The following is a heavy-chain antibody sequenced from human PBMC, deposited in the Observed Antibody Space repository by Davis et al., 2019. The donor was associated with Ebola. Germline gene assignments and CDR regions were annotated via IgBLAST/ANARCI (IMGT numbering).Heavy chain of an antibody. CDR2: INYSGST. Sequence: WGSLRLSCAVYGGSISGYYWSWIRQPPGKGLEWIGEINYSGSTNYNPSLKSRVTISVDTSKNQFSLKLSSVTAADTAVYYCARGDIVVVPAALDYWGQGTLVTVSS. CDR3: ARGDIVVVPAALDY. D-gene: IGHD2-2*01. CDR1: GGSISGYY. V-gene: IGHV4-34*01. J-gene: IGHJ4*02.